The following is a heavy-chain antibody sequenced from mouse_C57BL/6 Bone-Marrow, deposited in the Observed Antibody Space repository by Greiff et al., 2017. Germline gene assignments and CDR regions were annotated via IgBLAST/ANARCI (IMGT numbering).Heavy chain of an antibody. CDR3: ASGIYYYGSSAFDY. CDR2: INPNNGGT. D-gene: IGHD1-1*01. Sequence: EVQLQQSGPELVKPGASVKISCKASGYTFTDYYMNWVKQSHGKSLEWIGDINPNNGGTSYNQKFKGKATLTVDKSSSTAYMELRSLTSEDSAVYYCASGIYYYGSSAFDYWGQGTTLTVSS. V-gene: IGHV1-26*01. CDR1: GYTFTDYY. J-gene: IGHJ2*01.